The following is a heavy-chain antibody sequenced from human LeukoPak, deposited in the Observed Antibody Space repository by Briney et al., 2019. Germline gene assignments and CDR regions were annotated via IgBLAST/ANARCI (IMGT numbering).Heavy chain of an antibody. D-gene: IGHD3-16*01. CDR1: GFTFSSYS. CDR3: AREITWEVTPI. J-gene: IGHJ3*02. V-gene: IGHV3-21*01. Sequence: GGSLRLSCAASGFTFSSYSMNWVRQAPGKGLEWVSSISSSSRYIYYADSVKGRFTISRDNAKNSLYLQMNSLRAEDTAVYYCAREITWEVTPIWGQGTMVTVSS. CDR2: ISSSSRYI.